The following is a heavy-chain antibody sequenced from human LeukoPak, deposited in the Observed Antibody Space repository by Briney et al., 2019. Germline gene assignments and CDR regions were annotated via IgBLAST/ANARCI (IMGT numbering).Heavy chain of an antibody. D-gene: IGHD3-22*01. CDR2: ISWNSGSI. Sequence: PGRSLRLSCAASGFTFDDYAMHWVRQAPGKGLECVSGISWNSGSIGYADSVKGRFTISRDNAKNSLYLQMNSLRAEDTALYYCAKDTDYYDSSGITFDYWGRGTLVTVSS. V-gene: IGHV3-9*01. CDR1: GFTFDDYA. CDR3: AKDTDYYDSSGITFDY. J-gene: IGHJ4*02.